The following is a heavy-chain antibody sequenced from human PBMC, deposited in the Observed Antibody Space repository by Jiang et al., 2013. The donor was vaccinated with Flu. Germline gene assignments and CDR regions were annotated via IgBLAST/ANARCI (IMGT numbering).Heavy chain of an antibody. CDR3: ARGPDSTTYYYFY. CDR1: GGTFSSYG. CDR2: IIPIFGTA. J-gene: IGHJ4*02. D-gene: IGHD3-22*01. V-gene: IGHV1-69*06. Sequence: GSSVKVSCKASGGTFSSYGIDWVRQAPGQGLEWMGGIIPIFGTAKYAQRFQGRVTITADISTSTVYMEVSSLRSEDTAIYFCARGPDSTTYYYFYWGQGTLVTVSS.